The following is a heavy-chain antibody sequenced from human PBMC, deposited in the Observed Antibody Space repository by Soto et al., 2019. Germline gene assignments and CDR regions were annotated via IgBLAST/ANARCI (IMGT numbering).Heavy chain of an antibody. CDR3: ARLQRITIFGVVIGHLDV. J-gene: IGHJ6*04. CDR1: GGSISSSSYY. CDR2: IYYSWST. D-gene: IGHD3-3*01. V-gene: IGHV4-39*01. Sequence: SETLSLTCTVSGGSISSSSYYWGWIRQPPGKGLEWIGSIYYSWSTYYNPSLKSRVTISVDTSKNQFSLKLSSVTAADTAVYYCARLQRITIFGVVIGHLDVWGKGTTVTVSS.